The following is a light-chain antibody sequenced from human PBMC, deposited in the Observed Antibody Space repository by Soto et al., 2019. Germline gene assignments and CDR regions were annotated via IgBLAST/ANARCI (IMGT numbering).Light chain of an antibody. CDR3: QQYYNFPRT. V-gene: IGKV1-39*01. Sequence: DIQMTQSPSSLSASVGDRVTITCRASETIDTYLNWYQQKPGKAPRLLIYFASSLQSGVPVRFSGSGSGTEFTLTISSLQREDFATYFCQQYYNFPRTFGMGNKLEIK. J-gene: IGKJ4*02. CDR2: FAS. CDR1: ETIDTY.